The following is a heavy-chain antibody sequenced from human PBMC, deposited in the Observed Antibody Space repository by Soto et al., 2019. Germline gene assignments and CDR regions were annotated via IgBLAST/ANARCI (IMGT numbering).Heavy chain of an antibody. J-gene: IGHJ4*02. V-gene: IGHV3-30*18. CDR3: AKFPSTGTTKKVEDY. CDR2: ISYDGSNK. D-gene: IGHD1-7*01. Sequence: LRLSCAASGFTFSSYGMHWVRQAPGKGLEWVAVISYDGSNKYYADSVKGRFTISRDNSKNTLYLQMNSLRAEDTAVYYCAKFPSTGTTKKVEDYWGQGTLVTVSS. CDR1: GFTFSSYG.